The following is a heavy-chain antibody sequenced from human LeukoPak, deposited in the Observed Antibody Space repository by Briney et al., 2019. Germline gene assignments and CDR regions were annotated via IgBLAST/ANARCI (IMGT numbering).Heavy chain of an antibody. CDR1: GGSISGYY. Sequence: PSETLSLTCTVSGGSISGYYWSWIRQPPGKGLEWIGYIYYSGGTNYNPSLKSRVTISVDASKNQFSLKLSSVTAADTAVYYCARSDSERWLQFDYWGQGTLVTVSS. D-gene: IGHD5-24*01. CDR3: ARSDSERWLQFDY. J-gene: IGHJ4*02. CDR2: IYYSGGT. V-gene: IGHV4-59*08.